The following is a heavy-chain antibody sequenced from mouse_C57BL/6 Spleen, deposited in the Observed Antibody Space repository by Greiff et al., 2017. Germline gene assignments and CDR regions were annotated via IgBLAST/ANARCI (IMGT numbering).Heavy chain of an antibody. V-gene: IGHV1-52*01. D-gene: IGHD1-2*01. Sequence: QVQLQQPGAELVRPGSSVKLSCKASGYTFTSYWMHWVKQRPIQGLEWIGNIDPSDSETHYNQKFKDKATLTVDKSSSTAYMQLSSLTSDDSAVYCCARHYYCPFAYWGQGTTLTVSS. CDR1: GYTFTSYW. J-gene: IGHJ2*01. CDR2: IDPSDSET. CDR3: ARHYYCPFAY.